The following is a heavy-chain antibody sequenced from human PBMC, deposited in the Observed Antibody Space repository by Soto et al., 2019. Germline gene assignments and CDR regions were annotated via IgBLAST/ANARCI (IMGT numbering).Heavy chain of an antibody. Sequence: GGSLRLSCTVSGFAFNNYGINWVRQAPGKGLEWVSSISKSDYTYYSDSVKGRFTISRDNAKNSVSLQMNTLGVEDTAVYYCAREDSIIIPAVSDFWGQGTLVTVS. CDR3: AREDSIIIPAVSDF. D-gene: IGHD2-2*01. CDR2: ISKSDYT. J-gene: IGHJ4*02. CDR1: GFAFNNYG. V-gene: IGHV3-21*01.